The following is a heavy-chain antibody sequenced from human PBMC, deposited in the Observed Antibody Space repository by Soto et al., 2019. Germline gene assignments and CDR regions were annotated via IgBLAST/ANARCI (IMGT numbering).Heavy chain of an antibody. Sequence: SETLSLTCTVSGVSISSYYWTWTQQPPGKGLEWIGYIYYSGSSGSTNYSPSLKSRVTMSADTSKNQFSLKLSSVTAAGTAVYYCARMNQLAPKRNAFDIWGQGTMVTVSS. CDR1: GVSISSYY. CDR2: IYYSGSSGST. CDR3: ARMNQLAPKRNAFDI. J-gene: IGHJ3*02. D-gene: IGHD1-1*01. V-gene: IGHV4-59*01.